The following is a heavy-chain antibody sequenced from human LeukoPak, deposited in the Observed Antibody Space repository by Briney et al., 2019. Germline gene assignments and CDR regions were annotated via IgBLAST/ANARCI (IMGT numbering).Heavy chain of an antibody. CDR1: GCTLSSYW. D-gene: IGHD3-10*01. Sequence: GGSLRLSCAASGCTLSSYWMHWVRQVPGKGLVWVSRINSDGSNTRYADSVKGRFTVSRDNAKNTLFLQMNSLRTEDTAVYYCVRGIQSWFNGMDVWGQGTTVTVSS. J-gene: IGHJ6*02. V-gene: IGHV3-74*01. CDR2: INSDGSNT. CDR3: VRGIQSWFNGMDV.